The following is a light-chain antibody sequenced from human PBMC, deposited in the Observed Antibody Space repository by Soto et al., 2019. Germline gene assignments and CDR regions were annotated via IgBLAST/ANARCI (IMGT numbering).Light chain of an antibody. CDR1: QSVSSN. CDR2: GAS. V-gene: IGKV3-15*01. CDR3: QQYNNWPPWT. Sequence: EIVMTQSPATVSVSPGERATLSCRASQSVSSNLAWYQQKPGQAPRLLIYGASTRATGIPVRFSGSGSGTEFILTISSLQSEDFAVYYCQQYNNWPPWTFGQGTKVDIK. J-gene: IGKJ1*01.